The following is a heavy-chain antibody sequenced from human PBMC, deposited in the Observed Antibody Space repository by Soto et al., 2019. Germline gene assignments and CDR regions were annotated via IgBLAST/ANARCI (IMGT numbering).Heavy chain of an antibody. CDR1: GGSIRSSNYY. J-gene: IGHJ4*02. CDR3: AAQVRGVIDFDY. CDR2: IYFSGST. V-gene: IGHV4-39*07. D-gene: IGHD3-10*01. Sequence: SETLSLTCTVSGGSIRSSNYYWGWIRQPPGKGPEWIGSIYFSGSTNYNPSLKSRVTISVDTSKNQFSLKLSSVTAADTAVYYCAAQVRGVIDFDYWGQGTPVTVSS.